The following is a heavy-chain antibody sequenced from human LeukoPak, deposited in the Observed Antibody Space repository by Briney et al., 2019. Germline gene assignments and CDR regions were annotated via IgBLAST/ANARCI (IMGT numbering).Heavy chain of an antibody. Sequence: SETLSLTCTVSGGSISSSSYYWGWIRQPPGKGLEWIGSIYYSGSTYYNPSLKSRVTISVDTSKNQFSLKLSSVTAADTAVYYCARGPGYYDSSGYYLGLFDYWGQGTLVTVSS. CDR1: GGSISSSSYY. CDR3: ARGPGYYDSSGYYLGLFDY. V-gene: IGHV4-39*07. D-gene: IGHD3-22*01. J-gene: IGHJ4*02. CDR2: IYYSGST.